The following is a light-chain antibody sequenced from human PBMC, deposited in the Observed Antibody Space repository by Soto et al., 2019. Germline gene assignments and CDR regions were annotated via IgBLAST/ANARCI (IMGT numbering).Light chain of an antibody. Sequence: QSALTQPASVSGSPGQSITISCTGTSSDVGDYPYVSWYQQHPGEVPKLIIYHVTYRPSGVSNRYSGSKSGNSASLTISGLQADDEADYYCCSLTTSHTYVFGSGTKVTVL. CDR3: CSLTTSHTYV. CDR1: SSDVGDYPY. V-gene: IGLV2-14*03. J-gene: IGLJ1*01. CDR2: HVT.